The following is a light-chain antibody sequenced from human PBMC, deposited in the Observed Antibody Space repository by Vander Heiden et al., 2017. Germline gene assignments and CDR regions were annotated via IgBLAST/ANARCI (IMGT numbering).Light chain of an antibody. CDR3: NSRDTSGDHVV. CDR1: SRRNYY. CDR2: GNN. V-gene: IGLV3-19*01. Sequence: SSGLTQEPAVSVALGQTVRITCQGDSRRNYYASWYQQKPGQAPLLVIYGNNNRPSGIPDRFSGSSSGDTTSLTITGAQARDEADYYCNSRDTSGDHVVFGGGTKLTVL. J-gene: IGLJ2*01.